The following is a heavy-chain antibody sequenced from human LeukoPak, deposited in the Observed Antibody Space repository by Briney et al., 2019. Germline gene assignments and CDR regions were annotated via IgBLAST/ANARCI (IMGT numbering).Heavy chain of an antibody. CDR1: GGSISSYY. CDR2: IYYSGST. D-gene: IGHD6-13*01. J-gene: IGHJ4*02. CDR3: ARSRGYFDY. V-gene: IGHV4-59*01. Sequence: TSETLSLTCTVSGGSISSYYWSWIRQPPGKGLEWIGYIYYSGSTNYNPSLKSRVTIPVDTSKNQFSLKLSSVTAADTALYYCARSRGYFDYWGQGTLVTVSS.